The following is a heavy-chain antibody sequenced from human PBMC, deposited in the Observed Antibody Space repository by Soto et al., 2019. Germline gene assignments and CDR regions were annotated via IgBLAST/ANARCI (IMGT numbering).Heavy chain of an antibody. CDR1: GFTFSSNG. CDR2: IWYDGSNK. Sequence: PGGSLRLSCAASGFTFSSNGMHWVRQAPGKGLEWVAVIWYDGSNKYYADSVKGRFTISRDNSKNTLYLQMNSLRADDTAVYYCASAFELEPPSRGQGTLVTVSS. J-gene: IGHJ4*02. D-gene: IGHD1-1*01. CDR3: ASAFELEPPS. V-gene: IGHV3-33*01.